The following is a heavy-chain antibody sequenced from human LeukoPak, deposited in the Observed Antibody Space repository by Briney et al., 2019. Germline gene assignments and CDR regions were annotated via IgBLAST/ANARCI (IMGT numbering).Heavy chain of an antibody. J-gene: IGHJ4*02. CDR2: ISGSGGST. Sequence: PGGSLRLSCAASGFTYSSYAMSWARQAPGKGLEWVSAISGSGGSTYYADSVKGRFTISRDNSKNTLYLQMNSLRAEDTAVYYCAKVRAYYYDSSGYYYLDYWGQGTLVTVSS. V-gene: IGHV3-23*01. D-gene: IGHD3-22*01. CDR1: GFTYSSYA. CDR3: AKVRAYYYDSSGYYYLDY.